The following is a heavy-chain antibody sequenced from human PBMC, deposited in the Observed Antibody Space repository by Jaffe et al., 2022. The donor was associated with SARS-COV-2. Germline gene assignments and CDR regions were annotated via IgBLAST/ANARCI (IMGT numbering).Heavy chain of an antibody. CDR2: ISWNSGSI. J-gene: IGHJ4*02. CDR3: AKNNRPWFGDYFDY. D-gene: IGHD3-10*01. V-gene: IGHV3-9*01. CDR1: GFTFDDYA. Sequence: EVQLVESGGGLVQPGRSLRLSCAASGFTFDDYAMHWVRQAPGKGLEWVSGISWNSGSIGYADSVKGRFTISRDNAKNSLYLQMNSLRAEDTALYYCAKNNRPWFGDYFDYWGQGTLVTVSS.